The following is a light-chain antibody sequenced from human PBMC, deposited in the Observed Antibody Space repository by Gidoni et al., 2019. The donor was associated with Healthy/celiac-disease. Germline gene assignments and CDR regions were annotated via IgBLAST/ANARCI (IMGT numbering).Light chain of an antibody. Sequence: LQLPHSPSSLSASVGDRVTITCRASQSISSYLNWYQKKPGKAPKLLIYAASSLQSGVPTRFSGSGAGTDFNITSSSLQHEDFANYYCQKNYSTPRTFGQGTKVEIK. V-gene: IGKV1-39*01. CDR2: AAS. J-gene: IGKJ1*01. CDR1: QSISSY. CDR3: QKNYSTPRT.